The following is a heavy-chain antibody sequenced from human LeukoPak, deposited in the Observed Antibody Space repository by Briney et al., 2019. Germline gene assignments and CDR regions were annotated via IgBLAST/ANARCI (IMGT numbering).Heavy chain of an antibody. Sequence: ASVKVSCKASGYTFTGYYMHWVRQAPGQGLEWMGWINPNSGGTNYAQKFQGRVTMTRDTSISTAYMELSRLRSDDTAVYYCARNYYDSSGYYGGDYWGQGTLVTVSS. CDR1: GYTFTGYY. D-gene: IGHD3-22*01. V-gene: IGHV1-2*02. CDR2: INPNSGGT. J-gene: IGHJ4*02. CDR3: ARNYYDSSGYYGGDY.